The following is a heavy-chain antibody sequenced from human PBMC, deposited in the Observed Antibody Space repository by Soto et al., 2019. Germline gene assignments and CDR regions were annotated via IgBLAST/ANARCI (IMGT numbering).Heavy chain of an antibody. V-gene: IGHV3-48*01. J-gene: IGHJ4*02. CDR3: ARAYGSGSYYPSGFDY. CDR1: GFTFSSYS. Sequence: PGGSLRLSCAASGFTFSSYSMNWVRQAPGKGLEWVSYISSSSSTIYYADSVKGRFTISRDNAKNSLYLQMNSLRAEDTAVYYCARAYGSGSYYPSGFDYWGQGTLVTVSS. D-gene: IGHD3-10*01. CDR2: ISSSSSTI.